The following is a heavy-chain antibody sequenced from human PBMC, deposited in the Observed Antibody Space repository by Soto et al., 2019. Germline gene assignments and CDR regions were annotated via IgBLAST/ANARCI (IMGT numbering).Heavy chain of an antibody. Sequence: ASVKVSCKASGYTFTGYYMHWVRQAPGQGLEWMGWINPNSGGTNYAQKFQGRVTMTRDTSISTAYMELSRLRSDDTAVYYCAREGALNTYYYDSSGPTNWFDPWGQGTLVTVSS. V-gene: IGHV1-2*02. CDR3: AREGALNTYYYDSSGPTNWFDP. CDR2: INPNSGGT. CDR1: GYTFTGYY. D-gene: IGHD3-22*01. J-gene: IGHJ5*02.